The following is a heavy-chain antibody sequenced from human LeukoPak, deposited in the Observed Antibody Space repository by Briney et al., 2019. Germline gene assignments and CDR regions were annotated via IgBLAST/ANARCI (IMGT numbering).Heavy chain of an antibody. J-gene: IGHJ4*02. CDR1: GYTFTSYG. Sequence: VASVKVSCKASGYTFTSYGISLVRQAPGQGLEWMGWISAYNGNTNYAQKLQGRVTMTTDTSTSTAYMELRSLRSDDTAVYYCASAEPGSGSYIPFDSWGQGTLVTVSS. D-gene: IGHD3-10*01. CDR2: ISAYNGNT. CDR3: ASAEPGSGSYIPFDS. V-gene: IGHV1-18*01.